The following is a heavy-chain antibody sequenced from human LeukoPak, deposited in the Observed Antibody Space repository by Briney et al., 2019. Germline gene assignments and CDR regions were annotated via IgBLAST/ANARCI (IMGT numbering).Heavy chain of an antibody. J-gene: IGHJ4*02. Sequence: SVKVSCKASGYTFTSYGISWVRQAPGQGLEWMGGIIPIFGTANYAQKFQGRVTITADESTSTAYMELSSLRSEDTAVYYCARSGVQLWLLCYWGQGTLVTVSS. CDR1: GYTFTSYG. CDR3: ARSGVQLWLLCY. CDR2: IIPIFGTA. D-gene: IGHD5-18*01. V-gene: IGHV1-69*13.